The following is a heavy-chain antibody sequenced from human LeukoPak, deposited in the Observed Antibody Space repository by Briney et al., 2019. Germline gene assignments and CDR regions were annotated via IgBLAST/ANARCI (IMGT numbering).Heavy chain of an antibody. CDR2: IYYSGST. Sequence: SSETLSVTCTVSGGSISSSSYYWGWIRQPPGKGLEWIGSIYYSGSTYYNPSLKSRVTISVDTSKNQFSLKLSSVTAADTAVYYCARRGYDSSGYYFLVWGQGTLVTVSS. CDR3: ARRGYDSSGYYFLV. V-gene: IGHV4-39*01. J-gene: IGHJ4*02. D-gene: IGHD3-22*01. CDR1: GGSISSSSYY.